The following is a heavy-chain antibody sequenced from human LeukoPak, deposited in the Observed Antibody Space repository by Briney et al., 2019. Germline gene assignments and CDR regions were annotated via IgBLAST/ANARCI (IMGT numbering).Heavy chain of an antibody. CDR1: GGSISSYY. J-gene: IGHJ4*02. V-gene: IGHV4-59*01. D-gene: IGHD6-13*01. CDR3: AGESGRSSSWYDY. CDR2: IYYSGST. Sequence: SETLSLTCTVSGGSISSYYWSWIRQPPGKGLEWIGYIYYSGSTNYNPSLKSRVTISVDTSKNQFSLKLSSVTAADTAVYYCAGESGRSSSWYDYWGQGTLVTVFS.